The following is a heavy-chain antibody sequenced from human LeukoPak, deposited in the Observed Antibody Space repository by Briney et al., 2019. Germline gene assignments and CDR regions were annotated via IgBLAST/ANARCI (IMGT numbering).Heavy chain of an antibody. V-gene: IGHV4-39*01. J-gene: IGHJ4*02. CDR2: IYYSGNT. CDR3: ARLKQTMTGFFGPGEY. CDR1: GGSISSSSYS. Sequence: SETLSLTCTVSGGSISSSSYSWGWIRPPPGKGLEWIGSIYYSGNTYYNPSLKSRVTISVDTSKNQFSLKLSSVTAADTSVYYCARLKQTMTGFFGPGEYWGQGTLVTVSS. D-gene: IGHD3-9*01.